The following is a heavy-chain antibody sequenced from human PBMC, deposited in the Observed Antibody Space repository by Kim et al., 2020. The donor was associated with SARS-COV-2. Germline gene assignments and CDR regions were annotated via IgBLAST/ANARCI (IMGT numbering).Heavy chain of an antibody. Sequence: GALRLSCAASGFTFSSYAMTWVRRAPGKGLEWVSSMSGSGGSTYHADSVKGRFTISRDNSKNTLYLQMNSLRVEDTAAYFCAAAYYYGSGALDPWGQGTLVTVSA. J-gene: IGHJ5*02. CDR2: MSGSGGST. V-gene: IGHV3-23*01. CDR1: GFTFSSYA. D-gene: IGHD3-10*01. CDR3: AAAYYYGSGALDP.